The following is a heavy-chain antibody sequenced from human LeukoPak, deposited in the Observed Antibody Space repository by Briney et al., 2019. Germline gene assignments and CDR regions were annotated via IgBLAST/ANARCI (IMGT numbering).Heavy chain of an antibody. CDR1: GGSISGSSYY. CDR3: ARGVRDGYKVHFDY. J-gene: IGHJ4*02. V-gene: IGHV4-39*07. CDR2: IYYSGST. Sequence: SETLSLTCTVSGGSISGSSYYWGWIRQPPGKGLEWIGSIYYSGSTYYNPSLKSRVTISVDTSKNQFSLKLSSVTAADTAVYYCARGVRDGYKVHFDYWGQGTLVTVSS. D-gene: IGHD5-24*01.